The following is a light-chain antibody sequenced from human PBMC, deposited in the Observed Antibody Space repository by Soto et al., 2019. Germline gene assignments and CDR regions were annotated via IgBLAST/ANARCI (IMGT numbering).Light chain of an antibody. CDR3: QQYNSYST. V-gene: IGKV1-5*03. CDR2: KAS. J-gene: IGKJ1*01. CDR1: QSISSW. Sequence: DIQTTRSPSTLSASVGDRVTITCRASQSISSWLAWYQQKPGKAPKLLIYKASSLESGVPSRFSGSGSGTEFTLTISSLQPDDFATYYCQQYNSYSTFGQGTKVDIK.